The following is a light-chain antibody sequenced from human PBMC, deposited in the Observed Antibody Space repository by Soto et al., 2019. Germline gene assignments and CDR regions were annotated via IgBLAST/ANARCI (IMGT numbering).Light chain of an antibody. CDR2: GAS. J-gene: IGKJ1*01. CDR3: QQYGSSPLT. V-gene: IGKV3-20*01. Sequence: EIVLTQSPGTLSLTQGERATLSCRASQSVSSSYLAWYQQKPGQAPRLLIYGASSRATGIPDRFSGSGSGTDFTLTISRLEPEDFAVYYCQQYGSSPLTFGQGTKVAIK. CDR1: QSVSSSY.